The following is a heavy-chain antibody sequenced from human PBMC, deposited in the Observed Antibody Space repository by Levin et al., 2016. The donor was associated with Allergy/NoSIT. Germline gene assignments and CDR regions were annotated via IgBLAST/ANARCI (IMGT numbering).Heavy chain of an antibody. CDR3: ARIYSGYSSSWYVNGMDV. J-gene: IGHJ6*02. Sequence: GGSLRLSCAASGFTFSSYAMHWVRQAPGKGLEWVAVISYDGSNKYYADSVKGRFTISRDNSKNTLYLQMNSLRAEDTAVYYCARIYSGYSSSWYVNGMDVWGQGTTVTVSS. D-gene: IGHD6-13*01. CDR1: GFTFSSYA. V-gene: IGHV3-30*04. CDR2: ISYDGSNK.